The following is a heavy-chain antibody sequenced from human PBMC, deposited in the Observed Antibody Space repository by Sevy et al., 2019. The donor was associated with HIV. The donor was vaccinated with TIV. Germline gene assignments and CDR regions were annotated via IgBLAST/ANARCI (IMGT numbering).Heavy chain of an antibody. V-gene: IGHV3-49*03. CDR1: GFAFGDYA. Sequence: GGSLRLSCTASGFAFGDYAMTWIRQVPGKGLEWVGFIRTKPFGGTADYAASGKGRFTISRDDSKSNAYLQMSKLKTEDTAVYYCSRGSFGSSAGIHYYGLDVWGQGTTVTVSS. J-gene: IGHJ6*02. D-gene: IGHD6-6*01. CDR3: SRGSFGSSAGIHYYGLDV. CDR2: IRTKPFGGTA.